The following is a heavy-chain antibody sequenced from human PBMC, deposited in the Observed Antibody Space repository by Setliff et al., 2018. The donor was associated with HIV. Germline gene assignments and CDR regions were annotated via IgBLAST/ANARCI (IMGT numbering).Heavy chain of an antibody. CDR1: GGSISNNSYY. V-gene: IGHV4-39*01. J-gene: IGHJ5*02. CDR2: LFYNGNT. Sequence: SETLSLTCTVSGGSISNNSYYWGWVRQPPGKGLELIGNLFYNGNTYYNPSLKSRVTISIDTSRNQFSLKLTSVTAADTAMYSCARRHTAFDPWGQGTLVTVSS. CDR3: ARRHTAFDP. D-gene: IGHD5-18*01.